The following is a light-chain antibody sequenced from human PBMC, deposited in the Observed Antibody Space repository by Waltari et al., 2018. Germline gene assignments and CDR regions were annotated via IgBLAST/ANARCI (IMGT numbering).Light chain of an antibody. CDR3: QQYNNWPPLT. Sequence: EIVMTQSPLSLSVTPGEPASISCRSDQSLLHSNGYNYLDWYLQKPGQAPQLLIYLGSTRASGVPDRFSGSGSGTDFTLTISSLQSEDFAFYYCQQYNNWPPLTFGGGTKVEIK. CDR1: QSLLHSNGYNY. J-gene: IGKJ4*01. V-gene: IGKV2-28*01. CDR2: LGS.